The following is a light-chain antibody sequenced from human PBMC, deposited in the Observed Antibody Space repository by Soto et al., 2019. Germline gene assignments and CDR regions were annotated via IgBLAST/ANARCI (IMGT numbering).Light chain of an antibody. CDR1: SSDVGGYNY. Sequence: QSALTQPASVSGSPGQSITISCTGTSSDVGGYNYVSWYQQHPGKAPKLMIYDVSNRPPGVSNRFSGSKSGNTASLTISGVQAEDEADYYCSSYTSSSLYVFGTGTKLTVL. CDR2: DVS. CDR3: SSYTSSSLYV. J-gene: IGLJ1*01. V-gene: IGLV2-14*01.